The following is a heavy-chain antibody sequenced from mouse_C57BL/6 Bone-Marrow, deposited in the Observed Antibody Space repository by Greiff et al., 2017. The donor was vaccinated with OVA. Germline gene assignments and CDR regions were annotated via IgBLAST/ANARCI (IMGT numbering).Heavy chain of an antibody. J-gene: IGHJ4*01. D-gene: IGHD3-2*02. CDR1: GYAFSSSW. V-gene: IGHV1-82*01. CDR3: ARCRAQATPYAMDC. CDR2: IYPGDGDT. Sequence: VQLQQSGPELVKPGASVKISCKASGYAFSSSWMNWVKQRPGKGLEWIGRIYPGDGDTNYNGKFKGKATLTADKSSSTAYMQLSSLTSEDSAVYFCARCRAQATPYAMDCWGQGTSVTVSS.